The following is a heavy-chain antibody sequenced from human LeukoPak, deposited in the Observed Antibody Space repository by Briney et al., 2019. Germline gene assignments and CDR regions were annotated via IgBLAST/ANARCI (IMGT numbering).Heavy chain of an antibody. D-gene: IGHD3-3*01. CDR3: AKEPGLRFLEWLMPYPREDY. V-gene: IGHV3-66*01. CDR2: IYSDGTT. CDR1: GFTVITNY. Sequence: GGSLRLSCAASGFTVITNYMSWVRQAPGKGLEWVSVIYSDGTTHYADSVKGRFTISRDNSKNTLYLQMNSLRAEDTAVYYCAKEPGLRFLEWLMPYPREDYWGQGTLVTVSS. J-gene: IGHJ4*02.